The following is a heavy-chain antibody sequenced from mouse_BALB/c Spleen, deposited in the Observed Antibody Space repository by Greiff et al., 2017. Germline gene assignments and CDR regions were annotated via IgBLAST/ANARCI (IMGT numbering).Heavy chain of an antibody. J-gene: IGHJ3*01. CDR2: INPDSSTI. D-gene: IGHD1-2*01. Sequence: EVKLQESGGGLVQPGGSLKLSCAASGFDFSRYWMSWVRQAPGKGLEWIGKINPDSSTINYTPSLKDKFIISRDNAKNTLYLQMSKVRSEDTALYYCARRDYGYGAWFAYWGQGTLVTVSA. CDR3: ARRDYGYGAWFAY. CDR1: GFDFSRYW. V-gene: IGHV4-1*02.